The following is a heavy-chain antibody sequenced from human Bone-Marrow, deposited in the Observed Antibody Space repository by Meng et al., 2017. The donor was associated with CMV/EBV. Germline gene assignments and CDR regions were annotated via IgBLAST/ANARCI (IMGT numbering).Heavy chain of an antibody. CDR1: GGSISSGDYY. D-gene: IGHD4-11*01. CDR3: ARDDYSNSGYYYYGMDV. V-gene: IGHV4-30-4*08. Sequence: SETLSLTCTVSGGSISSGDYYWSWIRQPPGKGLEWIGYIHYSGSTYHNPSLKSRVTISVDTSKNQFSLKLSSVTAADTAVYYCARDDYSNSGYYYYGMDVWGQGTTVTVSS. J-gene: IGHJ6*02. CDR2: IHYSGST.